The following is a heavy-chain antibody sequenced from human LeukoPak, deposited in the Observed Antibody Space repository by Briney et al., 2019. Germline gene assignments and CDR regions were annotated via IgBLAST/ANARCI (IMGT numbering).Heavy chain of an antibody. V-gene: IGHV3-23*01. D-gene: IGHD3-16*02. CDR1: GFTFSSYA. Sequence: PGGSLRLSSSASGFTFSSYAMIWVRQAPGKGLEWVSAISGSGGSTYYADSVKGRFTISRDNSKNTLYLQMNSLRAEDTAVYYCANGLDYVWGSYRPYGCWGQGTLVTVSS. CDR2: ISGSGGST. J-gene: IGHJ4*02. CDR3: ANGLDYVWGSYRPYGC.